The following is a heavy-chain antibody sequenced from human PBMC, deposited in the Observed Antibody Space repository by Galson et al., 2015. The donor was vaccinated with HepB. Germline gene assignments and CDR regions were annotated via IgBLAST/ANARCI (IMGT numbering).Heavy chain of an antibody. Sequence: SLRLSCAASGFTFSSHGMHWVRQAPGKGLEWVAVISYDGSNKYYVDSVKGRFTISRDNSKNTLYLQMNSLRAEDTAVFYCAKDLGGYSPTPTAMDFQDWGRGTLVTVSS. CDR2: ISYDGSNK. V-gene: IGHV3-30*18. D-gene: IGHD3-16*01. CDR3: AKDLGGYSPTPTAMDFQD. J-gene: IGHJ1*01. CDR1: GFTFSSHG.